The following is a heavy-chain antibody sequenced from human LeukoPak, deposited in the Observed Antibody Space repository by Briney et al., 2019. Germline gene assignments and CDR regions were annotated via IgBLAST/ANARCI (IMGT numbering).Heavy chain of an antibody. CDR3: ARRYCSSTSCPNWFDP. CDR1: GGTFSSYA. V-gene: IGHV1-69*05. CDR2: IIPIFGTA. Sequence: GSSVKVSCKASGGTFSSYAISGVRQAPGQGLEWMGGIIPIFGTANYAQKFQGRVTITTDESTSTAYMELSSLRSEDTAVYYCARRYCSSTSCPNWFDPWGQGTLVTVSS. D-gene: IGHD2-2*01. J-gene: IGHJ5*02.